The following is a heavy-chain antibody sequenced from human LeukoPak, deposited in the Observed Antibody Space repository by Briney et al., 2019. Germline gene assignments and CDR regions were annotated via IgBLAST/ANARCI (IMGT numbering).Heavy chain of an antibody. CDR3: ARSGDYDPLAFDY. J-gene: IGHJ4*02. CDR1: GFTVSSNY. Sequence: GGSLRLSCAASGFTVSSNYMSWVRQAPGKGLEWVSVIYSGGSTYYADSVKGRFTISRDNSKNTLYLQMNSLRAEDTAVYYCARSGDYDPLAFDYWGQGTLVTVSS. D-gene: IGHD4-17*01. CDR2: IYSGGST. V-gene: IGHV3-53*01.